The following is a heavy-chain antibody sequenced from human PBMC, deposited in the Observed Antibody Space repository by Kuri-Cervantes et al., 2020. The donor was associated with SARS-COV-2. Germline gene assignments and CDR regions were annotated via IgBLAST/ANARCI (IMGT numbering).Heavy chain of an antibody. V-gene: IGHV4-34*01. Sequence: SETLSLTCAVKRGSFSSYYGRWIRQPPVKGLVWIGAINHSGSTNDNPSLKSRVTISVDTSKNQFSLKLSSVTAADTAVYYCARGREYYDFWSGPPVWFDLWGQGTLVTVSS. D-gene: IGHD3-3*01. J-gene: IGHJ5*02. CDR2: INHSGST. CDR3: ARGREYYDFWSGPPVWFDL. CDR1: RGSFSSYY.